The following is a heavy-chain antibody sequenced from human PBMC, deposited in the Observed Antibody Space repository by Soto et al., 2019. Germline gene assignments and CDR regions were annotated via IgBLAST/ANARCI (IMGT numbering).Heavy chain of an antibody. D-gene: IGHD2-15*01. CDR2: ISAYNGDT. V-gene: IGHV1-18*01. CDR1: GYTFTSYG. CDR3: ARDPLTYCTGGNCYRNWFDP. J-gene: IGHJ5*02. Sequence: ASVKVSCKASGYTFTSYGISWVRKAPGQGLEWMGWISAYNGDTDYAQNLQGRVTMTTDTSTSTAYMELRSLRSDDTAGYYCARDPLTYCTGGNCYRNWFDPWG.